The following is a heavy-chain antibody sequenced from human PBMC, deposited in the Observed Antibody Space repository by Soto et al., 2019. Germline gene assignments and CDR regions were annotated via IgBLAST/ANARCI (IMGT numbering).Heavy chain of an antibody. V-gene: IGHV3-23*01. D-gene: IGHD6-13*01. CDR2: ISGSGGST. CDR1: GFTFSNYA. Sequence: PGGSLRLSCAASGFTFSNYAISWVRQAPGKGLEWVSSISGSGGSTYYADSVKGRFTISRDSSKNTLYLQMNSLRAEDTAVYYCARGLFTPFIAAADDGGMDVWGQGTTVTVSS. J-gene: IGHJ6*02. CDR3: ARGLFTPFIAAADDGGMDV.